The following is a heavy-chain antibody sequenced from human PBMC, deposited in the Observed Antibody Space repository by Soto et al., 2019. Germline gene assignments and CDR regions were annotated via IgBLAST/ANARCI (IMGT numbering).Heavy chain of an antibody. J-gene: IGHJ5*02. CDR1: GGSVSSGDYH. Sequence: VHLQESGPGLVKPSQTLSLTCTVSGGSVSSGDYHWSWIRQHPGKDLEWIGYTDYSGSTYYNPSLRSRVSISVDTAKNQFSLRLNSVTAADSVVYYFARAIAVTTPWFDPWGLGTLVTVSS. CDR3: ARAIAVTTPWFDP. CDR2: TDYSGST. V-gene: IGHV4-31*03. D-gene: IGHD4-17*01.